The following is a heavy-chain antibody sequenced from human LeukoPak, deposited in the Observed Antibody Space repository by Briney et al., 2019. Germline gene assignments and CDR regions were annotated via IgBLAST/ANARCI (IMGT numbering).Heavy chain of an antibody. CDR3: ARASGSSAVPFDY. D-gene: IGHD3-10*01. CDR2: IAPSSGTT. V-gene: IGHV1-46*01. Sequence: ASVKVSCKASGYTFTSNYMHWVRQAPGQGLEWMGVIAPSSGTTSYAQKFQGRVTMTRDASTSTLYMELSSLTSEDTAVYYCARASGSSAVPFDYWGQGTLVTVSS. J-gene: IGHJ4*02. CDR1: GYTFTSNY.